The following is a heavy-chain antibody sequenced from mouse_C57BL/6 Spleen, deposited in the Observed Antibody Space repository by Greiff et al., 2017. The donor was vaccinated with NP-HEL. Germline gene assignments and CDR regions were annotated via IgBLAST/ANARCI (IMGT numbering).Heavy chain of an antibody. Sequence: EVQRVESGPGMVKPSQSLSLTCTVTGYSITSGYDWHWIRHFPGNKLEWMGYISYSGSTNYNPSLKSRISITHDTSKNHFFLKLNSVTTEDTATYYCARGDYGGFAYWGQGTLVTVSA. D-gene: IGHD2-4*01. CDR2: ISYSGST. J-gene: IGHJ3*01. CDR1: GYSITSGYD. CDR3: ARGDYGGFAY. V-gene: IGHV3-1*01.